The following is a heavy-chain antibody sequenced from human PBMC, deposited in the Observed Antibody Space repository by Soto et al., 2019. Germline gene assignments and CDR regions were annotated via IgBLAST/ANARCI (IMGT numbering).Heavy chain of an antibody. CDR2: ISSSGSTA. CDR3: TRAAWFPYLSFY. Sequence: GGSLRLSCAASGFTFSRFELHWFRQAPGKGLEWISYISSSGSTAYYASSVEGRFTISRDNANNSVYLQMDSLRAEDTALYYCTRAAWFPYLSFYWGQGALVTVSS. J-gene: IGHJ4*02. V-gene: IGHV3-48*03. CDR1: GFTFSRFE. D-gene: IGHD3-10*01.